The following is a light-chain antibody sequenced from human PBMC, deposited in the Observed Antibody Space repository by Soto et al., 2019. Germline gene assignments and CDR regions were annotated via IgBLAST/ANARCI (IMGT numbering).Light chain of an antibody. Sequence: DIQMNKAPSSLSAAVGDRVTITCRASQSVRTYLNWYQQKPGQATRVLISATSNLQPGVPSRFSGSGSGTDFTLTISSLQPEHFGPYYCQQSYSTPRTFGQGTKVDSK. CDR3: QQSYSTPRT. CDR2: ATS. CDR1: QSVRTY. V-gene: IGKV1-39*01. J-gene: IGKJ1*01.